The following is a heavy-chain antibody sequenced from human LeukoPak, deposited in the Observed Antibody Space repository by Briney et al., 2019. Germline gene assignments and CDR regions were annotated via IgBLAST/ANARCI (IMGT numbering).Heavy chain of an antibody. CDR2: IRSSSSTK. D-gene: IGHD3-22*01. V-gene: IGHV3-48*01. Sequence: TGGSLRLSCAASGFTFSSYSMNWVRQAPGKGLEWVSYIRSSSSTKYYADSVKGRFTISRDNAKNSLYLQMNSLRAEDTAVYYCARAYYYDSSGYTASFQHWGQGTLVTVSP. CDR1: GFTFSSYS. CDR3: ARAYYYDSSGYTASFQH. J-gene: IGHJ1*01.